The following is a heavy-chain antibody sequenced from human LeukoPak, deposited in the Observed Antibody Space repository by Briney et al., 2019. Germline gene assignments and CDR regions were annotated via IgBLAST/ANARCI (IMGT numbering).Heavy chain of an antibody. D-gene: IGHD6-6*01. J-gene: IGHJ5*02. CDR3: AKYEGRGSSSQFDP. Sequence: QPGGSLILSCAASGFTFSSYAMSWVRQAAGKGLEWVSAISGSGGSTYYADSVKGRFTISRDNSKNTLYLQMNSLRAEDTAVYYCAKYEGRGSSSQFDPRGQGTLVTVSS. CDR1: GFTFSSYA. V-gene: IGHV3-23*01. CDR2: ISGSGGST.